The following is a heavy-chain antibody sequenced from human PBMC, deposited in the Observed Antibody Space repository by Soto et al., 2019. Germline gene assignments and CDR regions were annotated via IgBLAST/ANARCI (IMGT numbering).Heavy chain of an antibody. V-gene: IGHV3-30*18. D-gene: IGHD3-3*01. CDR1: GFTFSSYG. CDR3: ANTHDWLYYFDY. Sequence: PGGSLRLSCAASGFTFSSYGMHWVRQAPGKGLEWVAVISYDGSNKYYADSVKGRFTISRDNSKNTLYLQMNSLRAEDTAVYYCANTHDWLYYFDYWGQGTLVTVSS. CDR2: ISYDGSNK. J-gene: IGHJ4*02.